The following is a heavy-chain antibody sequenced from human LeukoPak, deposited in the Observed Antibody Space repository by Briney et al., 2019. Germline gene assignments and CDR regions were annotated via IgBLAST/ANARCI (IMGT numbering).Heavy chain of an antibody. CDR2: INHSGST. V-gene: IGHV4-34*01. J-gene: IGHJ4*02. Sequence: SETLSLTCAVYGGSFSGYYWSWIRQPPGKGLEWIGEINHSGSTNYNPSLKSRVTISVDTSKNQFSLKLSSVTAEDTAVYYCARDLWAAAASTNWGQGTLVTVSS. CDR1: GGSFSGYY. D-gene: IGHD6-13*01. CDR3: ARDLWAAAASTN.